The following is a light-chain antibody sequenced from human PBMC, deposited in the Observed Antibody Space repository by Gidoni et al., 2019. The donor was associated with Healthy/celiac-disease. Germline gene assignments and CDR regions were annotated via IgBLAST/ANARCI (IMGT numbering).Light chain of an antibody. J-gene: IGKJ1*01. CDR3: QQYNSYWT. Sequence: DIQMTQSPSTLSASVGDRVTITCRASQSISSWLAWYQQKPGKAPKLLIYKASSSESGVPSRFSGSRSGTEFTLTISSLQPDDFATYYCQQYNSYWTFGQGTKVEI. V-gene: IGKV1-5*03. CDR1: QSISSW. CDR2: KAS.